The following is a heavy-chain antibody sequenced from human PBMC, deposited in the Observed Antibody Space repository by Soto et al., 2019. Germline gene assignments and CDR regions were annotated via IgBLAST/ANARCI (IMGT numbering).Heavy chain of an antibody. V-gene: IGHV4-34*01. J-gene: IGHJ6*02. CDR3: ASSIPLRFSYYYYYGMDV. Sequence: SETLSLTCAVYGGSFSGYYWSWIRQPPGKGLEWIGEINHSGSTNYNPSLKSRVTISVDTSQNQFSLKLSSVTAADTAVYYCASSIPLRFSYYYYYGMDVWGQGTTVTVSS. CDR2: INHSGST. CDR1: GGSFSGYY. D-gene: IGHD4-17*01.